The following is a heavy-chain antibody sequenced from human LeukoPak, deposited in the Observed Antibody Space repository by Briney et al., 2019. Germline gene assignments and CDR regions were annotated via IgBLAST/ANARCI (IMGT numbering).Heavy chain of an antibody. CDR1: GGSISSYS. D-gene: IGHD6-19*01. CDR2: IYSSGSN. CDR3: ARDSSAWSFDY. J-gene: IGHJ4*02. Sequence: SETLSLPCSVSGGSISSYSWSWIRQPAGEGLEWIGRIYSSGSNSYSPSLKGRVAMSADTSKNQFSLMLSSVTAADTAVYYCARDSSAWSFDYWGQGALVTVSS. V-gene: IGHV4-4*07.